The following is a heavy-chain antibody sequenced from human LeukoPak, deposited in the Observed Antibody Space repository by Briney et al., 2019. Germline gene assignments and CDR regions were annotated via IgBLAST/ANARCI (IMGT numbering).Heavy chain of an antibody. J-gene: IGHJ6*03. Sequence: PSETLSLTCTVSGGSISSYYWSWIRQPAGKGLESIGHISTSGSTNYNPSLKSRVTMSVDTSKNQFSLKLSSVTAADTAVYYCARVHKYCGGDCYSLYYYYYMDVWGKGTTVTISS. D-gene: IGHD2-21*02. CDR1: GGSISSYY. CDR2: ISTSGST. V-gene: IGHV4-4*07. CDR3: ARVHKYCGGDCYSLYYYYYMDV.